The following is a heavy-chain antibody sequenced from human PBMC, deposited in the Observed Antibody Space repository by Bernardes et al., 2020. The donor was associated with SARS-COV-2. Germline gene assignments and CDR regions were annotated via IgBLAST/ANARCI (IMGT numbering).Heavy chain of an antibody. CDR2: IYYTGNT. CDR3: ARHPPREWAVLGEFDY. J-gene: IGHJ4*02. V-gene: IGHV4-61*05. CDR1: GASISSSNYY. Sequence: SETLSLTCTVSGASISSSNYYWGWIRQPPGKGLEWIGYIYYTGNTNYNPSLKSRVTMSIGTSKTQFSLKLSSVTAADTAVYYCARHPPREWAVLGEFDYWGQGTLVTVSS. D-gene: IGHD1-26*01.